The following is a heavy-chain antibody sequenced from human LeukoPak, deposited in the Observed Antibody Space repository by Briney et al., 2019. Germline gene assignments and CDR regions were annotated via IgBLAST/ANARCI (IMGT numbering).Heavy chain of an antibody. Sequence: GASLKVSCKASGYTFTGYYMHCVRQAPGQGLEWMGWINPNSGGTNYAQKFQGRVTMTRDTSISTAYMELNRLTSDDTAVYFCARNLGGGWVFDYLGQGTLVTVSS. J-gene: IGHJ4*02. D-gene: IGHD6-19*01. CDR2: INPNSGGT. CDR3: ARNLGGGWVFDY. CDR1: GYTFTGYY. V-gene: IGHV1-2*02.